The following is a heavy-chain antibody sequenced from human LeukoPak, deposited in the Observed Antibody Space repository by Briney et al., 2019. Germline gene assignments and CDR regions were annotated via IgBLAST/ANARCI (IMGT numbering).Heavy chain of an antibody. CDR2: IRWNSARV. CDR3: AKDYGYSSSQYDY. D-gene: IGHD6-13*01. CDR1: GFTFDAYG. V-gene: IGHV3-9*01. J-gene: IGHJ4*02. Sequence: GRSRRLSCEAPGFTFDAYGMPWVPQAPGKGLEWVSTIRWNSARVGYVDSVKGRFTISRDNAKKPLYLQMKSLRPEDTALYYSAKDYGYSSSQYDYWGQGTLVTVSS.